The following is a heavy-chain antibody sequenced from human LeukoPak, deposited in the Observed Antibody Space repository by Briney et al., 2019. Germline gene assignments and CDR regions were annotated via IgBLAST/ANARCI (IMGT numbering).Heavy chain of an antibody. D-gene: IGHD1-7*01. J-gene: IGHJ4*02. V-gene: IGHV3-21*01. CDR1: GFTNSSYE. Sequence: GGSLRLSCAASGFTNSSYETNWVRQAPGKGLEWVSCISSSSSYIYYADSVKGRFTISRDNAKNSLYLQMNSLRAEDTAVYYCARAHNWKYGSFDFWGQGTLVTVSS. CDR2: ISSSSSYI. CDR3: ARAHNWKYGSFDF.